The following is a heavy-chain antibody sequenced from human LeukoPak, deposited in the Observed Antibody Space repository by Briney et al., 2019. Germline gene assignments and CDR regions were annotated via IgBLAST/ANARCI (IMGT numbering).Heavy chain of an antibody. V-gene: IGHV3-30*03. D-gene: IGHD3-22*01. Sequence: PGGSLRLSCAASGLTFSTYGMHWVRQAPGKGLEWVAVISHDGSTKKYADAVKGRFTISSDKSKNTVYLQMNSLRPEDTAVYYCASSGAYYYDSSGYYHPDYFDYWGQGTLVTVSS. CDR3: ASSGAYYYDSSGYYHPDYFDY. CDR2: ISHDGSTK. J-gene: IGHJ4*02. CDR1: GLTFSTYG.